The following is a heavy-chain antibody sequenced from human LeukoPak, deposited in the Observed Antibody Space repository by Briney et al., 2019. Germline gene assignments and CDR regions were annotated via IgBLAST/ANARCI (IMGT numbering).Heavy chain of an antibody. J-gene: IGHJ6*02. V-gene: IGHV3-33*01. Sequence: PGGSLRLSCAASGFIFSSYGMHWVRQAPGKGLEWVAVIYYDGSNKYYADSVRGRFTISRDNYKNTLFLQMSSLRAEDTAVYYCARDTFYSSGVYGLDVWGQGTTVTVSS. CDR3: ARDTFYSSGVYGLDV. D-gene: IGHD3-22*01. CDR2: IYYDGSNK. CDR1: GFIFSSYG.